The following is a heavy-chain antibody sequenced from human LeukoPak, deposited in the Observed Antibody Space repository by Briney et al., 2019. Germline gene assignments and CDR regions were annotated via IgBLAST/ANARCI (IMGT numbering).Heavy chain of an antibody. Sequence: PGGSLRLSCAASGFTFSSYAMSWVRQAPGKGLEWVSAISGSGGSTYHADSVEGRFTISRDNSKNTLYLQMNSLRAGDTAVYYCAKGSSSGSYYGASTDYWGQGTLVTVSS. CDR2: ISGSGGST. CDR1: GFTFSSYA. J-gene: IGHJ4*02. CDR3: AKGSSSGSYYGASTDY. V-gene: IGHV3-23*01. D-gene: IGHD1-26*01.